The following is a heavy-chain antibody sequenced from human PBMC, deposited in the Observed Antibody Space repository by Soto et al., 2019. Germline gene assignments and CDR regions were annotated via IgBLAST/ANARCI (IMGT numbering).Heavy chain of an antibody. D-gene: IGHD2-2*01. CDR2: IRSKAYGGTT. CDR3: TSWAQPAAAIPLLDY. Sequence: GGSLRLSCTASGFTFGDYAMSWVRQAPGKGLEWVGFIRSKAYGGTTEDAATVKGRFTISRADSKSIAYLQMNSLKTKDTAVYYCTSWAQPAAAIPLLDYWGQGPLLPLSS. CDR1: GFTFGDYA. J-gene: IGHJ4*02. V-gene: IGHV3-49*04.